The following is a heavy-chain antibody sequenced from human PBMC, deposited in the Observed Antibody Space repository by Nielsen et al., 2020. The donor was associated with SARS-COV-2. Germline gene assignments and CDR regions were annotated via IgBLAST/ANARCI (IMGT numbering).Heavy chain of an antibody. J-gene: IGHJ4*02. Sequence: GESLKISCAASGFTFSSYGMHWVRQAPGKGLEWVAVIWYDGSNKYYADSVKDRFTISRDNSKNTLYLQMSSLRAEDTAVYYCASGTGPYFDYWGQGTLVTVSS. CDR3: ASGTGPYFDY. CDR1: GFTFSSYG. CDR2: IWYDGSNK. D-gene: IGHD6-13*01. V-gene: IGHV3-33*01.